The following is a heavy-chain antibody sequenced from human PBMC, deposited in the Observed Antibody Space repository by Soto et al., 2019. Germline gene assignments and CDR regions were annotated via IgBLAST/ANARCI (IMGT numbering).Heavy chain of an antibody. CDR3: ARDSQTVTPSYYYMDV. CDR1: GFTFSDYY. J-gene: IGHJ6*03. Sequence: GGSLRLSCAASGFTFSDYYMSWIRQAPGKGLEWVSYISSSGSTIYYADSVKGRFTISRDNAKNSLYLQMNSLRAEDTAVYYCARDSQTVTPSYYYMDVWGKGTTVTVSS. V-gene: IGHV3-11*01. D-gene: IGHD4-17*01. CDR2: ISSSGSTI.